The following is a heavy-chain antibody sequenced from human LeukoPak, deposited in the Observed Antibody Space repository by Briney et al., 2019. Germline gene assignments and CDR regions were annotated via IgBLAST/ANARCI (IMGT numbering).Heavy chain of an antibody. V-gene: IGHV4-59*12. Sequence: SETLSLTCTVSGGSISSYYWSWIRQPPGKGLEWIGYIYYSGSTNYNPSLKSRVTISVDTSKNQFSLKLSSVTAADTAVYYCARDRVGATHYWGQGTLVTASS. J-gene: IGHJ4*02. D-gene: IGHD1-26*01. CDR2: IYYSGST. CDR1: GGSISSYY. CDR3: ARDRVGATHY.